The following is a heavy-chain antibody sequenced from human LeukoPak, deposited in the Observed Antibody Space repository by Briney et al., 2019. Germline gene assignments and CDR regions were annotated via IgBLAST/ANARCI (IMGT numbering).Heavy chain of an antibody. CDR2: ITHSVSH. CDR3: ARGKYSYGQGYYFDY. CDR1: GGSFSGYY. Sequence: SETLSLTCAVYGGSFSGYYRSWLRQPPGKGRDWIAKITHSVSHHYNPSLKTPVTISVDTSKTLFSLKLSSVTAADTAVYYCARGKYSYGQGYYFDYWGQGTLVTVSS. V-gene: IGHV4-34*01. D-gene: IGHD5-18*01. J-gene: IGHJ4*02.